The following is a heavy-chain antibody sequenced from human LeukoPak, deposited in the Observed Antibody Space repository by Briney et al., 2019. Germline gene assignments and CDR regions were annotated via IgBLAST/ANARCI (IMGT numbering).Heavy chain of an antibody. J-gene: IGHJ4*02. CDR3: TFRRGEEASDY. CDR2: IRSEANSYAT. Sequence: GGSLRLSCAASGFTFSGFAIHWVRQASGKGLEWVGRIRSEANSYATTYAASVKGRFTIDDSRNTAYLQMNSLKIEDTAVYYCTFRRGEEASDYWGQGTLVTVSP. V-gene: IGHV3-73*01. CDR1: GFTFSGFA.